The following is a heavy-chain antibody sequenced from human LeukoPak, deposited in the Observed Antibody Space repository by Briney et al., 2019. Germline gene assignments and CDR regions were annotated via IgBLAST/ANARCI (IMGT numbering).Heavy chain of an antibody. CDR2: IYYSGST. D-gene: IGHD6-19*01. CDR1: GGSISSSSYY. Sequence: SETLSLTCTVSGGSISSSSYYRGWIRQPPGKGLEWIGSIYYSGSTYYNPSLKSRVTISVDTSKNQFSLKLSSVTAADTAVYYCARHSSGWTFDYWGQGTLVTVSS. J-gene: IGHJ4*02. V-gene: IGHV4-39*01. CDR3: ARHSSGWTFDY.